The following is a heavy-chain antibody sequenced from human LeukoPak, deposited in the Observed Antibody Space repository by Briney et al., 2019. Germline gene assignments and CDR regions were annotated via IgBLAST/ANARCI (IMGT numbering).Heavy chain of an antibody. CDR1: GFTFSSYW. CDR2: ISNSGGTT. CDR3: AKAGIAVPATPEY. V-gene: IGHV3-23*01. D-gene: IGHD6-19*01. J-gene: IGHJ4*02. Sequence: PGGSLRLSCAASGFTFSSYWMSWVRQAPGKGLEWVSVISNSGGTTYYSDSVKGRFIISRDNSKNTLYLQMNSLRAEDTAVYYCAKAGIAVPATPEYCGQGTQVTVSS.